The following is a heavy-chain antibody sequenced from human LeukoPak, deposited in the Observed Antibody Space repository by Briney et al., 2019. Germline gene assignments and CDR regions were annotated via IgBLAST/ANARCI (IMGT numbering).Heavy chain of an antibody. J-gene: IGHJ3*02. Sequence: ASVKVSCKASGYTFTDYYMHWVRQAPGQGLEWMGWINPSSGGTNYAQKFQGRVTVTRDTSISAAYMDLSRLRSDDTAVYYCARAGVWDYSDSSGYHNAAFDIWGQGTMVTVSS. CDR2: INPSSGGT. V-gene: IGHV1-2*02. D-gene: IGHD3-22*01. CDR1: GYTFTDYY. CDR3: ARAGVWDYSDSSGYHNAAFDI.